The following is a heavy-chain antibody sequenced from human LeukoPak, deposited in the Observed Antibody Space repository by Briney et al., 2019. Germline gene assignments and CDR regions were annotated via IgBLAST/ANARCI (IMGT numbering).Heavy chain of an antibody. V-gene: IGHV3-33*06. CDR1: GFTFTTYG. J-gene: IGHJ3*02. CDR2: IWSDGINR. Sequence: PGRSLRLSCVASGFTFTTYGMHWVRQAPGKGLEWVAVIWSDGINRFNADSVKGRFTFSRDNSKNTLSLQMDSLRVEDTAVYYCVKERGPFDAFDIWGHGTVVTVSS. CDR3: VKERGPFDAFDI.